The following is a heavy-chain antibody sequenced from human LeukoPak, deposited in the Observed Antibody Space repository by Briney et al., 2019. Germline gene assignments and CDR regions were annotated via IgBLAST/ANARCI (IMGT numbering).Heavy chain of an antibody. Sequence: GESLKISCKGSGYIFTSYWIGWVRQMPGKGLEWMGIIYLGDSDTRYSPSFQGQVTISVDKSISTAYLQWSSLKASDTAMYYCARLPGIAVAGTGYDYWGQGTLVTVSS. CDR3: ARLPGIAVAGTGYDY. CDR1: GYIFTSYW. J-gene: IGHJ4*02. D-gene: IGHD6-19*01. CDR2: IYLGDSDT. V-gene: IGHV5-51*01.